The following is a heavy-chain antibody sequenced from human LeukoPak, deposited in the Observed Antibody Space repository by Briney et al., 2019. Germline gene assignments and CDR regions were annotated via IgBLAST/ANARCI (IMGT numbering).Heavy chain of an antibody. Sequence: GGSLRLSCAASGFTFSSYWMSWVRQAPGKGLEWVANIKQDGSEKYYADSVKGRFTISRDNAKNSLYLQMNSLRAEDTAVYCCARDLIAVAGTFGYWGQGTLVTVSS. V-gene: IGHV3-7*01. J-gene: IGHJ4*02. CDR1: GFTFSSYW. CDR2: IKQDGSEK. D-gene: IGHD6-19*01. CDR3: ARDLIAVAGTFGY.